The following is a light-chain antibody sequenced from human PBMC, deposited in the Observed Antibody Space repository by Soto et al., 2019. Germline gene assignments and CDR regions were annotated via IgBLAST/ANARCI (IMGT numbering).Light chain of an antibody. Sequence: QSALTQPPSLSGSPGQSITISCTGTSSDVGGYTSVSWYQQHPGKAPKLVIYEVSDRPSGVSSRFSGSKSGNTASLTISGLQAEDEADYYCSSYTSDSTYVFGTGTKLT. CDR2: EVS. V-gene: IGLV2-14*01. J-gene: IGLJ1*01. CDR1: SSDVGGYTS. CDR3: SSYTSDSTYV.